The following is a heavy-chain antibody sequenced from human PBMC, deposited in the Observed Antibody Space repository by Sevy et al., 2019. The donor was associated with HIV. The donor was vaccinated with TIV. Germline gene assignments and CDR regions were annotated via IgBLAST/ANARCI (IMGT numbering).Heavy chain of an antibody. CDR2: ISGSGGST. J-gene: IGHJ5*02. CDR1: GFTFSSYA. Sequence: GGSLRLSCAASGFTFSSYAMSWVRQAPGKGLEWVSAISGSGGSTYYADSVKGRFTSSRDNSKNTLYLQMNSLRAEDTAVYYCAKDAVGYSYGFGQFDPWGQGTLVTVSS. CDR3: AKDAVGYSYGFGQFDP. D-gene: IGHD5-18*01. V-gene: IGHV3-23*01.